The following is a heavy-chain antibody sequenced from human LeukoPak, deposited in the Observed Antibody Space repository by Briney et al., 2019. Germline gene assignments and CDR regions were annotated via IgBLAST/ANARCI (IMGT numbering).Heavy chain of an antibody. Sequence: PGGSLRLSCTASGFTFIKGWMSWVRQAPGKGLEWVGRVKSKSDGGTIDYGAPVKGRFTISRDDSKNMLYLQMNSLQTEDTAVYYCTTDPTVVRDYWGQGTLVTVSS. D-gene: IGHD3-10*01. V-gene: IGHV3-15*01. CDR3: TTDPTVVRDY. J-gene: IGHJ4*02. CDR2: VKSKSDGGTI. CDR1: GFTFIKGW.